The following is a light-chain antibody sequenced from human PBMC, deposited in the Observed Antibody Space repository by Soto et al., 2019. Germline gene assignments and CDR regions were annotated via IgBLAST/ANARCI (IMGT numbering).Light chain of an antibody. CDR3: GSYTTSSNYV. Sequence: QSVLTQPASVSGSPGQSITISCTGTISDVGSYNYVSWYQQYPGIAPKLMIYDVSTRPSGVSDRFSGSKSGNTASLTISGLRAEDEADYYCGSYTTSSNYVFGTGTKVTVL. V-gene: IGLV2-14*03. J-gene: IGLJ1*01. CDR2: DVS. CDR1: ISDVGSYNY.